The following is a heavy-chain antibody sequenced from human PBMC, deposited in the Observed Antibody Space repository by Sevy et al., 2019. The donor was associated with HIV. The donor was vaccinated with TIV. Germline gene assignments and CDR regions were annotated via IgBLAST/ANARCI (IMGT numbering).Heavy chain of an antibody. J-gene: IGHJ4*02. Sequence: GGSLRLSCAVSGFSFSHYAFHWVRQAPGKGLEWVSLISYDGTYKYYADSVKGRFTISRDNSKNTLYLQMNSLRGNDTDVYYCARVAVSYCTNDCYHRFDYWGQGALVTVSS. D-gene: IGHD2-8*01. CDR3: ARVAVSYCTNDCYHRFDY. V-gene: IGHV3-30-3*01. CDR2: ISYDGTYK. CDR1: GFSFSHYA.